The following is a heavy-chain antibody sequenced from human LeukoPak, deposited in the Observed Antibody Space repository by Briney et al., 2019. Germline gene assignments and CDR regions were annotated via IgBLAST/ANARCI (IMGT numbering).Heavy chain of an antibody. Sequence: SQTLSLTCAISGDSVSSNSATWIWIRQSPSRGLEWLGRTYYRSKWYNDYAVSVKGRITINPDTSKNQFSLQLNSVTPEDTAVYYCARRGPYSSGSFDYWGQGTLVTVSS. CDR3: ARRGPYSSGSFDY. CDR1: GDSVSSNSAT. V-gene: IGHV6-1*01. CDR2: TYYRSKWYN. D-gene: IGHD6-19*01. J-gene: IGHJ4*02.